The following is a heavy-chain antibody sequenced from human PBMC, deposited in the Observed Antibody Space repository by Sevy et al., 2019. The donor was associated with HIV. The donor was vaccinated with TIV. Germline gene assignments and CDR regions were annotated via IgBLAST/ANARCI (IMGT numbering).Heavy chain of an antibody. CDR2: ISSSGNSI. V-gene: IGHV3-11*01. Sequence: GGSLRLSCAASGFTFSDYYMSWVRQAPGKGLEWVSYISSSGNSIYYADSVKGRFTVSRDNAKNSLYLQMNSLRSEDTAVYYCARAGGDWDIDYWGQGTLVTVSS. J-gene: IGHJ4*02. CDR3: ARAGGDWDIDY. CDR1: GFTFSDYY. D-gene: IGHD2-21*02.